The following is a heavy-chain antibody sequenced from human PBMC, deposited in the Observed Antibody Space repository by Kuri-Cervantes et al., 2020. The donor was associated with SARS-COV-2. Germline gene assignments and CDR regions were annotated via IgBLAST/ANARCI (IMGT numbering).Heavy chain of an antibody. CDR2: ISSSSSYT. CDR1: GFTFSDYY. V-gene: IGHV3-11*06. J-gene: IGHJ4*02. CDR3: AKDWNSGVFNC. Sequence: GESLKISCAASGFTFSDYYMSWIRQAPGKGLEWVSYISSSSSYTNYADSVKGRFTISRDNAKNSLYLQMNSLRAEDTAVYYCAKDWNSGVFNCWGQGTLVTVSS. D-gene: IGHD1-7*01.